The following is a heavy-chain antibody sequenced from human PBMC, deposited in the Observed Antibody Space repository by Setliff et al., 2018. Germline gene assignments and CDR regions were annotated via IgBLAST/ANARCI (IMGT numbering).Heavy chain of an antibody. Sequence: ASVKASCKASGYIFNTFGINWMRRAPGQGLEWIGWISPYNGDTKYAQNLQGRVTLTTDTSTSTAYVEVRSLRSDDTAVYYCARSPPNRGVGQGHHMDVWGKGTTVTVSS. CDR1: GYIFNTFG. J-gene: IGHJ6*03. CDR3: ARSPPNRGVGQGHHMDV. D-gene: IGHD1-26*01. CDR2: ISPYNGDT. V-gene: IGHV1-18*01.